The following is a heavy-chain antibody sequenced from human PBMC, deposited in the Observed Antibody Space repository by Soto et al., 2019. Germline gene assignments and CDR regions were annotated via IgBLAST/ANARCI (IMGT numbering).Heavy chain of an antibody. CDR2: IGTAGDT. D-gene: IGHD3-16*01. J-gene: IGHJ4*02. Sequence: EVQLVESGGGLVQPGGSLRLSCAASGFTFSSYDMHWVRQATGKGLEWVSAIGTAGDTYYPGSVKGRFTISRENAKNSLYLQMNSLRAGDTAVYYCARGGRLSPLDYWGQGTLVTVSS. CDR1: GFTFSSYD. CDR3: ARGGRLSPLDY. V-gene: IGHV3-13*01.